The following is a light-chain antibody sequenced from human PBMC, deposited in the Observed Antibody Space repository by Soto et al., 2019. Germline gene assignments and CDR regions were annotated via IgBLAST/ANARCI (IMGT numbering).Light chain of an antibody. J-gene: IGLJ3*02. Sequence: QSALTQPASGSGSPGQSITISCTGSSSDVGGNKYVSWYHQHPGEAPKVMIYDVSSRPSGVSDRFSGSKSGNTASLTISGLQAEYEADYYLTSFTTRNTRVFGGGTKLTV. CDR3: TSFTTRNTRV. V-gene: IGLV2-14*03. CDR1: SSDVGGNKY. CDR2: DVS.